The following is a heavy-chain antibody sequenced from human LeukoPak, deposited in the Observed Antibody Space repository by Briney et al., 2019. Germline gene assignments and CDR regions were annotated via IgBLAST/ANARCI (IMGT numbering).Heavy chain of an antibody. V-gene: IGHV4-59*01. D-gene: IGHD3-22*01. CDR1: GGSISSYY. CDR3: ARVISGYPPFMDV. CDR2: IYYSGST. Sequence: SETLSLTCTVSGGSISSYYWSWIRQPPGKGLELIGYIYYSGSTNYNPSLKSRVTISVDTSKNQFSLKLSSVTAADTAVYYCARVISGYPPFMDVWGQGTTVTVSS. J-gene: IGHJ6*02.